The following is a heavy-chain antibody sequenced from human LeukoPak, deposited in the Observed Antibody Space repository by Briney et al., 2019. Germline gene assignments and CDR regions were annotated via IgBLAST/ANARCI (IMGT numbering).Heavy chain of an antibody. CDR3: ARGSWLVYYYGMDV. Sequence: PSETLSLTCTVSGGSISSSSYYWGWIRQPPGKGLEWIGSIYYSGSTYYNPSLKSRVTISVDTSKNQFSLKLSSVTAADTAVYYCARGSWLVYYYGMDVWGQGTTVTVSS. D-gene: IGHD6-19*01. V-gene: IGHV4-39*07. CDR2: IYYSGST. CDR1: GGSISSSSYY. J-gene: IGHJ6*02.